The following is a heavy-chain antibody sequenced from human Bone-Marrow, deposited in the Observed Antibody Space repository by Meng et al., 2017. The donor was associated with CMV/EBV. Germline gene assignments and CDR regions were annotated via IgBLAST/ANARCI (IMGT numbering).Heavy chain of an antibody. Sequence: GSLRLSCTVSGGSISSYYWSWIRQPAGKGLEWIGRIYTSGSTNYNPSLKSRVTISVDTSKNQFSLKLSSVTAADTAVYYCARDRAHTPLVLTDWGQGTLVTVSS. CDR1: GGSISSYY. CDR2: IYTSGST. CDR3: ARDRAHTPLVLTD. V-gene: IGHV4-4*07. D-gene: IGHD2-21*02. J-gene: IGHJ4*02.